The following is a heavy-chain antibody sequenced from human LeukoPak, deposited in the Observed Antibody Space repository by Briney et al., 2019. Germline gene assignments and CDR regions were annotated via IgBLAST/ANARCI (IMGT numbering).Heavy chain of an antibody. CDR3: AKDWQWKLLTGAFNI. CDR1: GFTVSSNY. D-gene: IGHD1-26*01. J-gene: IGHJ3*02. Sequence: GGSLRLSCAASGFTVSSNYMSWVRQAPGKGLEWVSVIYSGGSTYYADSVKGRFTISRDNSRNTLHLQMNSLREEDTAVYYCAKDWQWKLLTGAFNIWGQGTMVTVSA. CDR2: IYSGGST. V-gene: IGHV3-66*01.